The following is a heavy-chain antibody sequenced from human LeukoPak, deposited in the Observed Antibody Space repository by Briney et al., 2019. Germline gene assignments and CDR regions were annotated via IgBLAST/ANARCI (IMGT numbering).Heavy chain of an antibody. D-gene: IGHD1-14*01. J-gene: IGHJ4*02. V-gene: IGHV4-34*01. CDR3: ARNRHFDY. CDR1: GGSFSGYY. Sequence: SETLSLTCAVYGGSFSGYYGSWIRQPPGKGLEWIGEINHSGSTNYNPSLKSRVTISVDTSKNQFSLKLSSVTAADTAVYYCARNRHFDYWGQGSLVTVSS. CDR2: INHSGST.